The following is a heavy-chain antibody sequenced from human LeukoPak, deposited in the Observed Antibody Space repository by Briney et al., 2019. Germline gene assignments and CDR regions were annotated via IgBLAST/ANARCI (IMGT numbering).Heavy chain of an antibody. V-gene: IGHV3-23*01. J-gene: IGHJ4*02. D-gene: IGHD6-13*01. Sequence: GGSLRLSCAASGFTFSNYAMGWVRQAPGKGLEWVSAISGSGDGTYYADSVKGRFTISRDNSKNTLYLQLSSLRAEDTAVYYCAKDRIAAPGTVDYWGQGTLVTVSS. CDR2: ISGSGDGT. CDR1: GFTFSNYA. CDR3: AKDRIAAPGTVDY.